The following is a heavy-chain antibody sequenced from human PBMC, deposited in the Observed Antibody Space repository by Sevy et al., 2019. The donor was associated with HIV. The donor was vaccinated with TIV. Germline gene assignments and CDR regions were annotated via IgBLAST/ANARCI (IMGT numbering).Heavy chain of an antibody. D-gene: IGHD2-2*01. CDR3: ARERCSSTSCYYYYYYYGMDV. Sequence: GGSLRLSCAASGFTFSSYWMHWVRQAPGKGLVWVSRINSDGSSTSYADSVKGRFTIPRDNAKNTLYLQMNSLRAEDTAVYYCARERCSSTSCYYYYYYYGMDVWGQGTTVTVSS. CDR1: GFTFSSYW. V-gene: IGHV3-74*01. CDR2: INSDGSST. J-gene: IGHJ6*02.